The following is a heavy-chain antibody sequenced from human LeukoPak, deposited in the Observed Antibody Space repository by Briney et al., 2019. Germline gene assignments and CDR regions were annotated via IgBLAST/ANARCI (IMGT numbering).Heavy chain of an antibody. CDR2: IKQDGSEK. J-gene: IGHJ4*02. D-gene: IGHD6-19*01. Sequence: GGSLRLSCAASGFTFSSYWMSWVRQAPGKGLEWVANIKQDGSEKYYVDSVKGRFTISRDNAKNSLYLQMNSLRAEDTAVYYCARDDVSQQWLVGGFDYWGQGTLVTVSS. V-gene: IGHV3-7*01. CDR3: ARDDVSQQWLVGGFDY. CDR1: GFTFSSYW.